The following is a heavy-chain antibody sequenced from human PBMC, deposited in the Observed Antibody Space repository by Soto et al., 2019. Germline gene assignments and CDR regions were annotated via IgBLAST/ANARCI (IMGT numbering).Heavy chain of an antibody. D-gene: IGHD2-15*01. CDR1: GFTFSNYG. V-gene: IGHV3-23*01. CDR2: ISGSGGST. Sequence: GGSLRLSCAASGFTFSNYGMSWVRQAPGKGLERVSVISGSGGSTYYADSVKGRFTISRDNSKNTVSLQMNSLRAEDTVVYYCVKGPRRGGYYYYYYMDVWGKGTTVTVS. CDR3: VKGPRRGGYYYYYYMDV. J-gene: IGHJ6*03.